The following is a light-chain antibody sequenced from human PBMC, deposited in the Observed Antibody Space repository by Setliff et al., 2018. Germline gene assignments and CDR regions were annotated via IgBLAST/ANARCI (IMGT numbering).Light chain of an antibody. CDR3: SSNTNTNTLLI. Sequence: QSVLTQPASVSGSPGESITISCTGFSGDVDVYNYVSWYQHHPGKGPKLIIYDVANRPSGVSSRFSGSKSGSTASLTISGLQADDEGTYYCSSNTNTNTLLIFGGGTKGTVL. V-gene: IGLV2-14*03. CDR1: SGDVDVYNY. J-gene: IGLJ2*01. CDR2: DVA.